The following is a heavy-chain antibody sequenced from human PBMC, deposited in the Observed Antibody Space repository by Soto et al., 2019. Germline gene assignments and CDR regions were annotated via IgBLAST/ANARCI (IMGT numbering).Heavy chain of an antibody. CDR2: ISAYNGNA. CDR1: GYTFTSYG. J-gene: IGHJ5*02. V-gene: IGHV1-18*01. CDR3: ARAGYYDIVTGYFFVYYWFDP. Sequence: ASVKVSCKASGYTFTSYGISWVRQAPGQRLEWMGWISAYNGNANYAQKLQGRVTMTTDTSTSTAYMELRSLRSDDTAVNYRARAGYYDIVTGYFFVYYWFDPWGQGTLVTVSS. D-gene: IGHD3-9*01.